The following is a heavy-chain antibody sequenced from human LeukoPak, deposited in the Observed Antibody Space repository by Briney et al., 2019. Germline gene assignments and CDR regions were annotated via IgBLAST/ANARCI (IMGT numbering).Heavy chain of an antibody. V-gene: IGHV4-59*01. D-gene: IGHD1-26*01. Sequence: SETLSLTCTVSGGSISSYYWSWIRQPPGKGLEWIGYIYYSGRTNYNPSLKSRVTISVDTSKNQFSLKLSSVTAADTAVYYCARDSFQVGAYDYWGQGTLVTVSS. CDR2: IYYSGRT. CDR1: GGSISSYY. J-gene: IGHJ4*02. CDR3: ARDSFQVGAYDY.